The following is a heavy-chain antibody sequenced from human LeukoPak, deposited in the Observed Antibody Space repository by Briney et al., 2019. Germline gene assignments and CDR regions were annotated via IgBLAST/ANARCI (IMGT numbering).Heavy chain of an antibody. CDR1: GYTFTSYG. CDR2: ISPYNGNT. J-gene: IGHJ5*02. V-gene: IGHV1-18*01. CDR3: ARDIPGGSGTFYNWLDP. D-gene: IGHD1-1*01. Sequence: ASVKVSCKASGYTFTSYGISWLRQAPGQGLEWMGWISPYNGNTNYAQKLQGRFTMTTDTSTSTAYMELTSLRSDDTAVYYCARDIPGGSGTFYNWLDPWGQGTLVTVSS.